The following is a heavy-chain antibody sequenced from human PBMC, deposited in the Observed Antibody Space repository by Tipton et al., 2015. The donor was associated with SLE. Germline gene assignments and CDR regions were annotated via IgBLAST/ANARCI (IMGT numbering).Heavy chain of an antibody. J-gene: IGHJ3*02. V-gene: IGHV1-18*01. Sequence: QSGPEVKKPGAPVKVSCKASGYTFTSYGISWVRQAPGQGLEWMGWISAYNGNTNYAQKLQGRVTMTTDTSTSTAYMELRSLRSDDTAVYYCARDGSLLWFRELDAFDIWGQGTMVTVSS. CDR2: ISAYNGNT. D-gene: IGHD3-10*01. CDR3: ARDGSLLWFRELDAFDI. CDR1: GYTFTSYG.